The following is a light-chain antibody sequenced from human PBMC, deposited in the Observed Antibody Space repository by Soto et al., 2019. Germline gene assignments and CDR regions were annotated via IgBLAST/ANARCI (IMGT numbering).Light chain of an antibody. CDR1: NSDVGSSNS. CDR2: DVN. Sequence: QSVLTQPASVSGSPGQSITISCTGTNSDVGSSNSVSWYQHHPGKAPKLIIYDVNSRPSGVSNRFSGSKSGNTASLTISGLQVEDEADYYCSSYTNNSPNCAFGTGTKVTVL. V-gene: IGLV2-14*03. CDR3: SSYTNNSPNCA. J-gene: IGLJ1*01.